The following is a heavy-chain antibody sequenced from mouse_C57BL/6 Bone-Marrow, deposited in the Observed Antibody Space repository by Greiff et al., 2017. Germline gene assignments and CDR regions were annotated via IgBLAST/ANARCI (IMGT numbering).Heavy chain of an antibody. V-gene: IGHV5-4*03. J-gene: IGHJ2*01. CDR2: ISDGGSYT. Sequence: EVKLVESGGGLVKPGGSLKLSCAASGFTFSSYAMSWVRQTPEKRLEWVATISDGGSYTYYPDNVKGRFTISRDNAKNNLYLQMSHLKSEDTAMYYCARGLYYYGSSYDLYYFDYWGQGTTLTVSS. CDR1: GFTFSSYA. CDR3: ARGLYYYGSSYDLYYFDY. D-gene: IGHD1-1*01.